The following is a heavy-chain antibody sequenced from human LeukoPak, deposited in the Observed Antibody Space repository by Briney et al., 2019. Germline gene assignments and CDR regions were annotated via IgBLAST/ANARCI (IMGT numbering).Heavy chain of an antibody. CDR2: ISGSGGST. D-gene: IGHD6-13*01. CDR3: AKGQGYSSSWYDLAEYFQH. V-gene: IGHV3-23*01. Sequence: GGSLRLSCAASGFTFSSYAMSWVRQAPGKGLEWVSAISGSGGSTYYADSVRGRVTISRDNYKNTLYLQMNSLRAEDTAVYYCAKGQGYSSSWYDLAEYFQHWGQGTLVTVSS. J-gene: IGHJ1*01. CDR1: GFTFSSYA.